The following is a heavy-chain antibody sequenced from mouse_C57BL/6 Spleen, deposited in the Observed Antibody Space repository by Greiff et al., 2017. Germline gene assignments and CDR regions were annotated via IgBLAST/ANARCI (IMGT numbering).Heavy chain of an antibody. V-gene: IGHV1-5*01. Sequence: VQLQQSGTVLARPGASVKMSCKTSGYTFTSYWMHWVKQRPGPGLEWIGAIYPGNSDTSYNQKFKGKAKLTAVTSASTAYMELSSLTNEDSAVYYCTREGYYGSSYIAYWGQGTLVTVSA. CDR1: GYTFTSYW. CDR3: TREGYYGSSYIAY. J-gene: IGHJ3*01. D-gene: IGHD1-1*01. CDR2: IYPGNSDT.